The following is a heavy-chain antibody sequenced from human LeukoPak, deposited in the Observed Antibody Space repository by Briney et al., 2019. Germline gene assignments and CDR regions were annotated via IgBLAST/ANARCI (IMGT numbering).Heavy chain of an antibody. CDR3: ARVRYFDWLGPFDY. J-gene: IGHJ4*02. CDR2: ISDSDTTI. CDR1: GFTFSNYE. D-gene: IGHD3-9*01. V-gene: IGHV3-48*03. Sequence: GGSLRLSCAASGFTFSNYEMNWVRQAPGKGLEWVSYISDSDTTIYYGDSVKGRFTIFRDNAKKSLYLQMNSLRAEDTAVYYCARVRYFDWLGPFDYWGQGTLVTVSS.